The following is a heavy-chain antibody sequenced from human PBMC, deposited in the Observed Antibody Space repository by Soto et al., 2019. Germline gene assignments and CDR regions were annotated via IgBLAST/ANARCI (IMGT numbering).Heavy chain of an antibody. CDR3: ARDNPRSSGWDV. Sequence: EVQLVESGGGLVQPGGSLRLSCAASAFTLSSYSMNWVRQAPGKGLEWVSYINSGSTTIYYADSVKGRFTISRDNAKNSLYLQMNSLRDEETAVYYCARDNPRSSGWDVLGQGTTVTVSS. CDR2: INSGSTTI. V-gene: IGHV3-48*02. CDR1: AFTLSSYS. J-gene: IGHJ6*02.